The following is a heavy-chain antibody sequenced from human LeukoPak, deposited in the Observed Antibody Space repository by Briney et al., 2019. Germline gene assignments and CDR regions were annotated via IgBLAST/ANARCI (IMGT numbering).Heavy chain of an antibody. CDR3: ARDLQEITFGGVIVIPGLFDY. Sequence: SVKSSCKPSGGTFSSYAISWVREAPGQGLEWMGGIIPIFGTANYAQKFQGRVTITADKSTSTAYMQLSSLRAEDTAVYYCARDLQEITFGGVIVIPGLFDYWGQGTLVTVSS. V-gene: IGHV1-69*06. CDR2: IIPIFGTA. CDR1: GGTFSSYA. J-gene: IGHJ4*02. D-gene: IGHD3-16*02.